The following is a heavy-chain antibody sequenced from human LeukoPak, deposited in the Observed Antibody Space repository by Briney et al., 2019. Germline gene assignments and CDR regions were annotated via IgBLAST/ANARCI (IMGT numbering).Heavy chain of an antibody. V-gene: IGHV1-24*01. CDR1: GYTLRQLS. D-gene: IGHD3-3*01. CDR3: ARSFGSGYYTSTGWFDP. CDR2: FDPEDGET. J-gene: IGHJ5*02. Sequence: ASVKVSCKPSGYTLRQLSIHWVRQAPGKGLEWMGGFDPEDGETIYSQKFQGRVTMTEDTSTDTAYMDLRSLRLDDTAVYYCARSFGSGYYTSTGWFDPWGQGTLVTVSS.